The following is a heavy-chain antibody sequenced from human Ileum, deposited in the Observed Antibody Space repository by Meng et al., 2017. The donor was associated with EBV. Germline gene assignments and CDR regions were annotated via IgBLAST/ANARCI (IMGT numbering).Heavy chain of an antibody. V-gene: IGHV4-39*07. CDR3: VSAYDYGDYEAFAY. CDR2: IFYRGNT. Sequence: LHLRGSGPGLVRPSETLSLTCSVSGDSMSSSNYYWGWIRQSPGKALECIGTIFYRGNTFYNPSLKTRLTILVDTSKNEFSLNLKSVTAADTAVYYCVSAYDYGDYEAFAYWGLGSLVTVSS. D-gene: IGHD4-17*01. CDR1: GDSMSSSNYY. J-gene: IGHJ4*02.